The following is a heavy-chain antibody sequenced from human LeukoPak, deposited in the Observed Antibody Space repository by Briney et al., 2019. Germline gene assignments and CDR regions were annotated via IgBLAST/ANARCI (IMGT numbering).Heavy chain of an antibody. Sequence: SQTLSRTCAVSGGSISSGGYSWSWIRQPPGKGLEWIGYIYHSGSTYYNPSLKSRVTISVDRSKNQFSLKLSSVTAADTAVYYCARFRGYNNAFDIWGQGTMVTVSS. J-gene: IGHJ3*02. V-gene: IGHV4-30-2*01. CDR2: IYHSGST. CDR1: GGSISSGGYS. CDR3: ARFRGYNNAFDI. D-gene: IGHD5-18*01.